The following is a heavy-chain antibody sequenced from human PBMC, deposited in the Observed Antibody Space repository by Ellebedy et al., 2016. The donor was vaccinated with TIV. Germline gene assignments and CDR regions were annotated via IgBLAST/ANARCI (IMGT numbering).Heavy chain of an antibody. D-gene: IGHD2-2*03. CDR3: ARDPPAPGIGLDIVVVPADYYYYGMDV. J-gene: IGHJ6*02. CDR2: IYYSGST. CDR1: GGSISSYY. Sequence: SETLSLXXTVSGGSISSYYWSWIRQPPGKGLEWIGYIYYSGSTNYNPSLKSRVTISVDTSKNQFSLKLSSVTAADTAVYYCARDPPAPGIGLDIVVVPADYYYYGMDVWGQGTTVTVSS. V-gene: IGHV4-59*12.